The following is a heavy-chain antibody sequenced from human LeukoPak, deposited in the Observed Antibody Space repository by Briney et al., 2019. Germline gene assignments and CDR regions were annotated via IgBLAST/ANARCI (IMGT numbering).Heavy chain of an antibody. D-gene: IGHD3-9*01. J-gene: IGHJ4*02. V-gene: IGHV1-69*13. Sequence: ASVKVSFKASGGTFSSYAISWVRQAPGQGLEWMGGIIPIFGTANYAQKFQGRVTITADESTSTAYMELSSLRSEDTAVYYCARDQLGLRYFDWPRTLDYWGQGTLVTVSS. CDR3: ARDQLGLRYFDWPRTLDY. CDR2: IIPIFGTA. CDR1: GGTFSSYA.